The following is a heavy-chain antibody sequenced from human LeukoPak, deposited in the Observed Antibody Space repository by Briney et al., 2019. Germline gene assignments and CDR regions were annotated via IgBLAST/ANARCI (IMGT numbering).Heavy chain of an antibody. CDR2: IHASGIT. V-gene: IGHV4-4*09. Sequence: PSETLSLTCTVSGGSISFYYWSWIRQPPGKGLEWIGYIHASGITDYNSSLKSRVTISVDTSKNQFSQKLTSVTAADTAVYYCARGRAGVQPFDYWGQGTLVTVSS. J-gene: IGHJ4*02. D-gene: IGHD1-1*01. CDR3: ARGRAGVQPFDY. CDR1: GGSISFYY.